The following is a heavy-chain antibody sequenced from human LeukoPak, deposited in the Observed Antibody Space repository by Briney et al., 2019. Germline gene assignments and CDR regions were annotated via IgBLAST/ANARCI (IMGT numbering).Heavy chain of an antibody. V-gene: IGHV4-34*01. J-gene: IGHJ4*02. D-gene: IGHD3-22*01. Sequence: SETLSLTCAVYGGSFSGYYWSWIRQPPGKGLEWIGEISHSGSTNYNPSLKSRVTISVDTSKNQFSLKLSSVTAADTAVYYCARVCDSSGYYYVRAYYFDYWGQGTLVTVSS. CDR2: ISHSGST. CDR1: GGSFSGYY. CDR3: ARVCDSSGYYYVRAYYFDY.